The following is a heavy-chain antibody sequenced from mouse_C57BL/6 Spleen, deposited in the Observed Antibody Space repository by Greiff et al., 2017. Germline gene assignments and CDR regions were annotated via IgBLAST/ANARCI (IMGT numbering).Heavy chain of an antibody. CDR1: GFSLTSYG. CDR3: AKKRGLLRAAMDY. V-gene: IGHV2-5*01. J-gene: IGHJ4*01. Sequence: VQLKESGPGLVQPSQSLSITCTVSGFSLTSYGVHWVRQSPGKGLEWLGVIWRGGSTDYNAAFMSRLSITKDNSKSQVFFKMNSLQADDTAIYYCAKKRGLLRAAMDYWGQGTSVTVSS. D-gene: IGHD1-1*01. CDR2: IWRGGST.